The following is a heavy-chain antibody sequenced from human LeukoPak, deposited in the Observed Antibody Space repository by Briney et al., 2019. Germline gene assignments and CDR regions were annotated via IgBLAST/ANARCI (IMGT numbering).Heavy chain of an antibody. CDR3: ARGTITMIVVDLDPFDY. J-gene: IGHJ4*02. D-gene: IGHD3-22*01. V-gene: IGHV3-48*03. CDR1: GFTFSSYE. Sequence: GGSLRLSCAASGFTFSSYEMNWVRQAPGKGLEWVSYISSSSSTIYYADSVKGRFTISRDNSKNTLYLQMNSLRAEDTAVYYCARGTITMIVVDLDPFDYWGQGTLVTVSS. CDR2: ISSSSSTI.